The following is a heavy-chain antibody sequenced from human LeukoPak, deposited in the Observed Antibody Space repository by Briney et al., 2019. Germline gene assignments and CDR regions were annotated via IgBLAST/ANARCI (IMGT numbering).Heavy chain of an antibody. CDR3: ARYWGSNAFDI. CDR2: IYTSEST. V-gene: IGHV4-61*02. D-gene: IGHD7-27*01. J-gene: IGHJ3*02. CDR1: GGSISSGSYY. Sequence: KTSETLSLTCTVSGGSISSGSYYWSWIRQPAGKGLEWIGRIYTSESTNYNPSLKSRVSISVDTSKNQFSLKLSSVTAADTAVYYCARYWGSNAFDIWGQGTMVTVSS.